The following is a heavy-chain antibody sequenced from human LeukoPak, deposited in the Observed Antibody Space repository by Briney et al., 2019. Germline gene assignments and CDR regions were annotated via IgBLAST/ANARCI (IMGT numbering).Heavy chain of an antibody. V-gene: IGHV1-69*05. D-gene: IGHD6-19*01. J-gene: IGHJ4*02. CDR1: GGTFSSYA. CDR2: IIPIFGTA. Sequence: GASVKVSCKASGGTFSSYAISWVRQAPGQGLEWMGGIIPIFGTANYAQKFQGRVTITTDESTSTAYMELSSLRSEDTAVYYCAVSSGWYHSSFDYWGQGTLVTVSS. CDR3: AVSSGWYHSSFDY.